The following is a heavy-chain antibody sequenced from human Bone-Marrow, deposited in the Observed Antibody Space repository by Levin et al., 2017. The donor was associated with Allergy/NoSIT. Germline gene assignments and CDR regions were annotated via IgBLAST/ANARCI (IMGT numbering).Heavy chain of an antibody. D-gene: IGHD3-22*01. CDR2: ISSSSSYI. V-gene: IGHV3-21*01. Sequence: GGSLRLSCAASGFTFSSYSMNWVRQAPGKGLEWVSSISSSSSYIYYADSVKGRFTISRDNAKNSLYLQMNSLRAEDTAVYYCARELEDDSSGTLVGLGGMDVWGQGTTVTVSS. J-gene: IGHJ6*02. CDR3: ARELEDDSSGTLVGLGGMDV. CDR1: GFTFSSYS.